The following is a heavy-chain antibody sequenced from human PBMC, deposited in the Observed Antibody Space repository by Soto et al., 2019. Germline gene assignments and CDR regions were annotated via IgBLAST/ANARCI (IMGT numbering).Heavy chain of an antibody. Sequence: GGPLRLSCAASGFTFSSYGMHWVRQAPGKGLEWVAVIWYDGSNKYYADSVKGRFTISRDNSKNTLYLQMNSLRAEDTAVYYWARDRAITMVRGVIVIDAFDIWGQGTMVTVSS. CDR2: IWYDGSNK. D-gene: IGHD3-10*01. V-gene: IGHV3-33*01. CDR1: GFTFSSYG. J-gene: IGHJ3*02. CDR3: ARDRAITMVRGVIVIDAFDI.